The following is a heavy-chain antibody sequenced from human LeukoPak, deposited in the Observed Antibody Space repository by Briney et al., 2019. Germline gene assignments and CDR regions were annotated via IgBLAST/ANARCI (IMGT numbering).Heavy chain of an antibody. D-gene: IGHD6-19*01. CDR2: IYYSGNT. V-gene: IGHV4-39*07. CDR3: EGAAGSGLIDY. J-gene: IGHJ4*02. Sequence: SETLSLTCTVSGVSISNYYWGWIRQPPGMGLGWMGSIYYSGNTYYNPSLKSRLTITLDTSKNHFSLHQNSVPPADAALLFFEGAAGSGLIDYWGQGILVIVSS. CDR1: GVSISNYY.